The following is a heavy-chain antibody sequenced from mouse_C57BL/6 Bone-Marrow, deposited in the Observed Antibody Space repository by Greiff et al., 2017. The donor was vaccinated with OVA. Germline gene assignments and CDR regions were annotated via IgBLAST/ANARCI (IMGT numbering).Heavy chain of an antibody. J-gene: IGHJ1*03. V-gene: IGHV14-4*01. D-gene: IGHD1-1*01. Sequence: EVQGVESGAELVRPGASVKLSCTASGFNIKDDYMHWVKQRPEQGLEWIGWIDPENGDTEYASKFPGKATITAATSSNTAYLQLSSLTSEDTEVYDGKCNTEVARGGDWYFDDGGKGNTVTVAS. CDR3: KCNTEVARGGDWYFDD. CDR2: IDPENGDT. CDR1: GFNIKDDY.